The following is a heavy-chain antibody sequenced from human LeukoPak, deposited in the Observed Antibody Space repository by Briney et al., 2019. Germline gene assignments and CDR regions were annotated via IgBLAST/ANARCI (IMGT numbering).Heavy chain of an antibody. Sequence: GGSLRLSGAASGFTVSSNYMSWVRQAPGKGLEWVSVIYSGGSTYYADSVKGRFTISRDNSKNTLYLQMNSLRAEDTAVYYCARDPFYSSSQGGMDVWGQGTTVTVSS. D-gene: IGHD6-6*01. CDR3: ARDPFYSSSQGGMDV. J-gene: IGHJ6*02. CDR1: GFTVSSNY. V-gene: IGHV3-53*01. CDR2: IYSGGST.